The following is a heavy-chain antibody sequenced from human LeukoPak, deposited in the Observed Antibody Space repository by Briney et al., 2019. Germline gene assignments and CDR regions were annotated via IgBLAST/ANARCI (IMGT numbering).Heavy chain of an antibody. D-gene: IGHD3-22*01. CDR1: GFTFDDYA. CDR2: ISWDCGST. Sequence: GGSLRLSCAASGFTFDDYAMHWVRHAPGKGLECVSLISWDCGSTYYADSVKGLFTISRDNSKNSLYLQMNSLRAEDTALYYCAKDMERGGSSGYYARWGQGTLVTVSS. J-gene: IGHJ4*02. CDR3: AKDMERGGSSGYYAR. V-gene: IGHV3-43D*03.